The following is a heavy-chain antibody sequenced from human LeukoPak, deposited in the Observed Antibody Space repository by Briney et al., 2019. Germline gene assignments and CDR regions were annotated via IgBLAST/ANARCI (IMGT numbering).Heavy chain of an antibody. D-gene: IGHD5-24*01. CDR1: GGSISSYY. Sequence: PSETLSLTCTVSGGSISSYYWSWIRQPPGKGLEWIGYIYTSGSTNYNPSLKSRVTISVDTSKNQFSLKLSSVTAADTAVYYCASGGYNYLGYYHYYMDVWGKGTTVTVSS. J-gene: IGHJ6*03. V-gene: IGHV4-4*09. CDR2: IYTSGST. CDR3: ASGGYNYLGYYHYYMDV.